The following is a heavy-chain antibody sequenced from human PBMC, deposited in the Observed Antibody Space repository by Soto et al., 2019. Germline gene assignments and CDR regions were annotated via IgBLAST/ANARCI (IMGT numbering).Heavy chain of an antibody. CDR1: GFMFSSYS. D-gene: IGHD6-19*01. CDR3: ARGSSGGDFDY. CDR2: STGSSTTI. Sequence: EVQLVESGGALVQPGGSLRLSCVVSGFMFSSYSMNWVRQAPGQGLEWVSYSTGSSTTIYYADSVKGRFTISRDNAKNSRYLQMNRLRDEDPAVYYWARGSSGGDFDYWGQGTLVTVS. V-gene: IGHV3-48*02. J-gene: IGHJ4*02.